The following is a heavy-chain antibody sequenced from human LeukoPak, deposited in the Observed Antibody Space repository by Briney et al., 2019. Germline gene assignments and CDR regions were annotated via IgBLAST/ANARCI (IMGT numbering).Heavy chain of an antibody. V-gene: IGHV3-21*06. J-gene: IGHJ4*02. CDR3: ARALIGYYFDY. CDR2: VSNSGDYI. D-gene: IGHD2-8*01. CDR1: GFTFSSYG. Sequence: PGGSLRLSCAASGFTFSSYGMTWVRQAPGTGLEWVSSVSNSGDYIHYADSVKGRFTISRDNSKNSLYLQMNSLRAEDTAVYYCARALIGYYFDYWGQGTLVTVSS.